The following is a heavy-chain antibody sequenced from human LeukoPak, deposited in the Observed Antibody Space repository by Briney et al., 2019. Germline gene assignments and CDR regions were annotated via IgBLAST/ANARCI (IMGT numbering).Heavy chain of an antibody. Sequence: ASVKVSCKASGYTFTSYYMHWVRQAPGQGLEWMGIINPSGGSTSYAQKFQGRVTMTRDTSTSIVYMELSSLRSEDTAVYYCARDRAYYYDSSGYPTRGYFDYWGQGTLVTVSS. CDR1: GYTFTSYY. CDR2: INPSGGST. J-gene: IGHJ4*02. D-gene: IGHD3-22*01. V-gene: IGHV1-46*03. CDR3: ARDRAYYYDSSGYPTRGYFDY.